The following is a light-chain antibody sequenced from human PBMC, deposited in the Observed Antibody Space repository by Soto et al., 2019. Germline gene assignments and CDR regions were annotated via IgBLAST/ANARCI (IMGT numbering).Light chain of an antibody. CDR2: GAS. J-gene: IGKJ3*01. CDR3: LQYGSSPFT. Sequence: EIVLTQSPGTLSLYPGERATLSCRASQSVWSSYLAWYQQKPGQTPRLLIYGASSRATGIPDRFSGSGSGTDFTLTISRLEPEDFAVYYCLQYGSSPFTFGPGTKVDVK. CDR1: QSVWSSY. V-gene: IGKV3-20*01.